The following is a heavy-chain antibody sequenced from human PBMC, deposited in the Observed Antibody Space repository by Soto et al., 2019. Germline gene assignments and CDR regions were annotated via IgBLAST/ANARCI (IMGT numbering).Heavy chain of an antibody. Sequence: QVQLQESGPGLVKPSETLSLTCTVSGDSVRSGNYYWSWIRQPPGKGLEWIGYIDKRGGSNYNHSLKSRITISIDASKHQFYFHVSSVTAADTATYFCARDMLATIDYKYYGIDVWGQGTTVTVSS. D-gene: IGHD5-12*01. CDR3: ARDMLATIDYKYYGIDV. CDR1: GDSVRSGNYY. CDR2: IDKRGGS. J-gene: IGHJ6*02. V-gene: IGHV4-61*01.